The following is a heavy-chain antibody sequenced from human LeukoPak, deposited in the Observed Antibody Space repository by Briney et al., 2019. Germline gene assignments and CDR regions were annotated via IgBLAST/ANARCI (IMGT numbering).Heavy chain of an antibody. V-gene: IGHV1-46*01. CDR3: ARSWFSAVAGRMGYYFDY. CDR1: GYTFTSYY. CDR2: INPSGGST. J-gene: IGHJ4*02. D-gene: IGHD6-19*01. Sequence: GASVKVSCKASGYTFTSYYMHWVRQAPGQGLEWMGIINPSGGSTSYAQKFQGRVTITADKSTSTAYMELSSLRSEDTAVYYCARSWFSAVAGRMGYYFDYWGQGTLVTVSS.